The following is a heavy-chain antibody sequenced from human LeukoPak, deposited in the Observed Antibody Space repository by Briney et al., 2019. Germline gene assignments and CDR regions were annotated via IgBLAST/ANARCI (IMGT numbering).Heavy chain of an antibody. J-gene: IGHJ4*02. CDR1: GYTFTGFY. CDR3: ARGAMIVVVIVGFDY. Sequence: ASVKVSCKASGYTFTGFYMHWVRQAPGQGLEWMGWINPDSGATNSAPRFQGRVTLTRDTSISTAYMELSRLRSDDTAVYYCARGAMIVVVIVGFDYWGQGTLVTVSS. V-gene: IGHV1-2*02. CDR2: INPDSGAT. D-gene: IGHD3-22*01.